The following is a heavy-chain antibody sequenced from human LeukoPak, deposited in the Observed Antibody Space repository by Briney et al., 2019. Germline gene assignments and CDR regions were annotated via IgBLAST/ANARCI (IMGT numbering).Heavy chain of an antibody. D-gene: IGHD3-10*01. CDR2: VNPNSGGT. CDR3: ASLPLDYYGSGRSYFDY. Sequence: ASVKVSCKASGYTFTGYYMHWVRQAPGQGLEWMGWVNPNSGGTNYAQKFQGRATMTRDTSISTAYMELSRLRSDDTAVYYCASLPLDYYGSGRSYFDYWGQGTLVTVSS. V-gene: IGHV1-2*02. CDR1: GYTFTGYY. J-gene: IGHJ4*02.